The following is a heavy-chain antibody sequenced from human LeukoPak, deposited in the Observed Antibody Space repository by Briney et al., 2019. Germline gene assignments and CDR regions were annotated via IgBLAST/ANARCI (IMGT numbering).Heavy chain of an antibody. Sequence: GGSLRLSCVVSGITLSNYGMSWVRQAPGKGLEWVSGISERGGSTNYADSVRGRFIISRDTSKNTVYLQMNSLRVEDTAVYFCAKRGIVIRAVIIIGFHKEAYYFDYWGQGILVTVSS. J-gene: IGHJ4*02. D-gene: IGHD3-10*01. CDR1: GITLSNYG. CDR3: AKRGIVIRAVIIIGFHKEAYYFDY. V-gene: IGHV3-23*01. CDR2: ISERGGST.